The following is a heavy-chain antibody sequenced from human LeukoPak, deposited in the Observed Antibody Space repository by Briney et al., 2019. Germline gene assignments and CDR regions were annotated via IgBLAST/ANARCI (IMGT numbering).Heavy chain of an antibody. CDR1: GYTFTSYG. CDR2: ISAYNGNT. D-gene: IGHD2-21*02. J-gene: IGHJ4*02. Sequence: SVKVSCKASGYTFTSYGISWVRQAPGQGLEWMGWISAYNGNTNYAQKLQGRVTMTTDTSTSTAYMELRSLRSDGTAVYYCARDLAYCGGDCPYYFDYWGQGTLVTVSS. CDR3: ARDLAYCGGDCPYYFDY. V-gene: IGHV1-18*01.